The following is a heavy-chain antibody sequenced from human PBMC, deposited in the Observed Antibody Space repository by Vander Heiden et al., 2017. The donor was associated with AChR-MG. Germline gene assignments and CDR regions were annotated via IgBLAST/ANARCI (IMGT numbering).Heavy chain of an antibody. CDR2: ISWNSGSI. V-gene: IGHV3-9*01. D-gene: IGHD2-2*01. CDR1: GFPFDDYA. CDR3: AKDRHCSSTSCYSNAFDI. J-gene: IGHJ3*02. Sequence: EVQLVESGGGLVQPGRSLRLSCAASGFPFDDYAMHWVRQAPGKGLEWVSGISWNSGSIGYADSVKGRFTISRDNAKNSLYLQMNSLRAEDTALYYCAKDRHCSSTSCYSNAFDIWGQGTMVTVSS.